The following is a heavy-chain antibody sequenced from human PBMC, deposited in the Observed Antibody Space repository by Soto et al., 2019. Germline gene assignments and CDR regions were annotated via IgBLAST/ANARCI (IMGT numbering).Heavy chain of an antibody. CDR1: GGSISSGGYY. J-gene: IGHJ4*02. CDR2: IYYSGST. CDR3: ARRIPVAGLFDY. Sequence: SETLALTCTVSGGSISSGGYYWSWIRQHPGKGLEWIGYIYYSGSTYYNPSLKSRVTISVDTSKNQLSLKLSSVTAADTAVYYCARRIPVAGLFDYWGQGNLVTVSS. V-gene: IGHV4-31*03. D-gene: IGHD6-19*01.